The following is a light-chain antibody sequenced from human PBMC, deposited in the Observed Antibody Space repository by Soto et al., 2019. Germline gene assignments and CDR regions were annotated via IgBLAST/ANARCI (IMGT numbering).Light chain of an antibody. CDR3: QSYDSSLEV. V-gene: IGLV1-40*01. CDR1: SSNIGAGYD. CDR2: GNS. J-gene: IGLJ1*01. Sequence: SVLTQPPSVSGAPGQRVTISCTGSSSNIGAGYDVHWYQQLPGTAPKLLIYGNSNRPSGVPDRFSGSKSGTSASLAITGLQDEDEADYYCQSYDSSLEVFGTGTKLTVL.